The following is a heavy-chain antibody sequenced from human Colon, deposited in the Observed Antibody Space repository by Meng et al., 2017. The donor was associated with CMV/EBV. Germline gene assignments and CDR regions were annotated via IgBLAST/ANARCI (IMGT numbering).Heavy chain of an antibody. CDR1: GYSFISYS. CDR3: VRDDSSTGMDA. CDR2: INVYDGDA. Sequence: ASVTVSCKASGYSFISYSMTWVRHVPGQGLEWMGWINVYDGDAKYAQKLQGRVTLTRDTATNTAYMEMSGLTSDDSGVYFCVRDDSSTGMDAWGQGTTVTVSS. V-gene: IGHV1-18*01. D-gene: IGHD2-2*01. J-gene: IGHJ6*02.